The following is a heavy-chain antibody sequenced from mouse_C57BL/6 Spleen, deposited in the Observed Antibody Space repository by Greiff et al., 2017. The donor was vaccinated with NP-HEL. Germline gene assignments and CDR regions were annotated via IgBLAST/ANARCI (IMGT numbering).Heavy chain of an antibody. J-gene: IGHJ1*03. Sequence: QVQLQQSGAELVRPGSSVKLSCKASGYTFTSYWMHWVKQRPIQGLEWIGNIDPSDSETHYNQKFKDKATLTVDKSSSTAYMQLSSLTSEDSAVYYCARWGGNYWYFDVWGTGTTVTVSS. V-gene: IGHV1-52*01. CDR2: IDPSDSET. CDR3: ARWGGNYWYFDV. D-gene: IGHD1-1*01. CDR1: GYTFTSYW.